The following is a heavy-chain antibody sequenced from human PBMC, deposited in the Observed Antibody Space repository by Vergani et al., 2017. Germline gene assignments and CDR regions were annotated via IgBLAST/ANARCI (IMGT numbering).Heavy chain of an antibody. D-gene: IGHD3-22*01. J-gene: IGHJ4*02. CDR3: AKEGQITMIVVVITPHFDY. CDR1: GFTFSSYA. V-gene: IGHV3-23*01. CDR2: ISGSGGST. Sequence: EVQLLESGGGLVQPGGSLRLSCAASGFTFSSYAMSWVRQAPGKGLEWVSAISGSGGSTYYADSVKGRFTISRDNSKNTLYLQMNSLRAEDTAVYYCAKEGQITMIVVVITPHFDYWGQGTLVTVSS.